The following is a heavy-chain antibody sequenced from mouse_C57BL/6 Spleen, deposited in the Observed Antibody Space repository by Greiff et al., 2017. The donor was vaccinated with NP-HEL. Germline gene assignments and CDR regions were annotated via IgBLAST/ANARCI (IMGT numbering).Heavy chain of an antibody. Sequence: EVQLVESEGGLVQPGSSMKLSCTASGFTFSDYYMAWVRQVPEKGLEWVANINYDGSSTYYLDSLKSRFIISRDNAKNILYLQMSSLKSEDTATYYCASVYYYGSSYAMDYWGQGTSVTVSS. CDR3: ASVYYYGSSYAMDY. CDR2: INYDGSST. J-gene: IGHJ4*01. CDR1: GFTFSDYY. D-gene: IGHD1-1*01. V-gene: IGHV5-16*01.